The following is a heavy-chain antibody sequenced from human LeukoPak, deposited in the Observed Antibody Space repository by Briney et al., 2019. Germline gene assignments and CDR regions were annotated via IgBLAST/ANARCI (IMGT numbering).Heavy chain of an antibody. D-gene: IGHD2-2*03. CDR3: ARTRGYCSSTSCSYYYYYYMDV. CDR2: ISSSSSYI. CDR1: GFTFTSYG. J-gene: IGHJ6*03. V-gene: IGHV3-21*01. Sequence: GGSLRLSCAASGFTFTSYGMHWVRQAPGKGLEWVSSISSSSSYIYYADSVKGRFTISRDNAKNSLYLQMNSLRAEDTAVYYCARTRGYCSSTSCSYYYYYYMDVWGKGTTVTVSS.